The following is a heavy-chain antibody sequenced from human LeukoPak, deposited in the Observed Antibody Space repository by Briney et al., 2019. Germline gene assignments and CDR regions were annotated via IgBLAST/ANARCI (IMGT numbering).Heavy chain of an antibody. CDR3: ARGDYDILS. Sequence: GSLKLSFSGSGFTVSSNFLNLVRQAPGKGLEWVSVIYSGGSTYYADSVKGRFTISRDNSKNTLYLQMNSLRAEDTAVYYCARGDYDILSWGQGTLVTVSS. CDR1: GFTVSSNF. CDR2: IYSGGST. V-gene: IGHV3-66*01. D-gene: IGHD3-9*01. J-gene: IGHJ4*02.